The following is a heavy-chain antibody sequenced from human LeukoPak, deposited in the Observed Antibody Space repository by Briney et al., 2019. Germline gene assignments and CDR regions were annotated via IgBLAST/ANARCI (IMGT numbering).Heavy chain of an antibody. Sequence: PSETLSLTCAVYGGSLSGYYWSWIRQPPGKGLEWIGEINDSGSTNYNPSLKSRVTISVDTSKNQFSLKLSSVTAADTAVYYCAREHLHCSSTSCSRYYLDYWGQGTLVTVSS. CDR1: GGSLSGYY. J-gene: IGHJ4*02. CDR2: INDSGST. D-gene: IGHD2-2*01. V-gene: IGHV4-34*01. CDR3: AREHLHCSSTSCSRYYLDY.